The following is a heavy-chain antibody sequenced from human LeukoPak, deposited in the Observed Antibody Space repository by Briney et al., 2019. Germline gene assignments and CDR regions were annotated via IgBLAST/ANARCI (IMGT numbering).Heavy chain of an antibody. CDR3: AKDISSVPAANDAFDI. CDR1: GFTFDDYA. D-gene: IGHD2-2*01. J-gene: IGHJ3*02. V-gene: IGHV3-9*03. Sequence: GRSLRLSCAASGFTFDDYAMHWVRQAPGKGLEWVSGISWNSGSIGYADSVKGRFTISRDNAKNSLYLQMNSLRAEDMALYYCAKDISSVPAANDAFDIWGQGTMVTVSS. CDR2: ISWNSGSI.